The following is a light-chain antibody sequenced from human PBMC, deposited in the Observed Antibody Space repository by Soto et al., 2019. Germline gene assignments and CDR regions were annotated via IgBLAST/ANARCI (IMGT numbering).Light chain of an antibody. CDR3: QQSYSTPWT. Sequence: DIQMTQSPSSLSASVGDRVTITCRASQSISSYLNWYQQKPGTAPKLLIYAASSLQSGVPSRFSGSGSGTDFPLTISSLQPEDFATYYCQQSYSTPWTFGQGTKVEIK. V-gene: IGKV1-39*01. CDR1: QSISSY. J-gene: IGKJ1*01. CDR2: AAS.